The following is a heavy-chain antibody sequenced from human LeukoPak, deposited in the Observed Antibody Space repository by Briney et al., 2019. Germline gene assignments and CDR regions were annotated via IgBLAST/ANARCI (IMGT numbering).Heavy chain of an antibody. CDR3: ARAGYCSGGSRYALDY. V-gene: IGHV1-2*02. Sequence: ASVRVSCKASGYTLTGYYMHWVRQAPGQGLEWMGWIDPNSGGTNYAQKFQGRVTLTRDTSISTAYMELSRLRSDDTAVYYCARAGYCSGGSRYALDYWGQGTLVSVSS. CDR2: IDPNSGGT. J-gene: IGHJ4*02. CDR1: GYTLTGYY. D-gene: IGHD2-15*01.